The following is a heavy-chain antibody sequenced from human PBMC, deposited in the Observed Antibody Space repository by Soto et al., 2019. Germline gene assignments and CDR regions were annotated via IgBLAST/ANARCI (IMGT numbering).Heavy chain of an antibody. CDR3: ARGGRAVAGTKAVWFDP. CDR2: IIPIFGTA. CDR1: GGTFSSYA. D-gene: IGHD6-19*01. V-gene: IGHV1-69*13. J-gene: IGHJ5*02. Sequence: SVKVSCKASGGTFSSYAISWVRQVPGQGLEWMGGIIPIFGTANYAQKFQGRVTITADESTSTAYMELSSLRSEDTAVYYCARGGRAVAGTKAVWFDPWGKRTLVTVSS.